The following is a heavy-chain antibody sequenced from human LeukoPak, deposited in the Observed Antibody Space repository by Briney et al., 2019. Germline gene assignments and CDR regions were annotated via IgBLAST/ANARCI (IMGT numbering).Heavy chain of an antibody. CDR3: ARTHFDSLGWFDP. Sequence: SETLSLTCTVSGDSISSSSSYWGWIRQPPGEGLEWIGSIYYSGSTYYNTSLKSRVTISVDTSKNQFSLRLNSVTAADTAVYFCARTHFDSLGWFDPWGQGIQVIVSS. CDR2: IYYSGST. D-gene: IGHD3-9*01. CDR1: GDSISSSSSY. J-gene: IGHJ5*02. V-gene: IGHV4-39*01.